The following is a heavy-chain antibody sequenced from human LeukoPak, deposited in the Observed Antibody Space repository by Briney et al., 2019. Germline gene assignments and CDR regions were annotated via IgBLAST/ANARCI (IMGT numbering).Heavy chain of an antibody. CDR1: GYTFTGYY. CDR3: ATAPRGFLYSGSYFDY. Sequence: ASVKVSCKASGYTFTGYYIHWVRQAPGKGLEWMGGFDPEDGETIYAQKFQGRVTMTEDTSTDTAYMELSSLRSEDTAVYYCATAPRGFLYSGSYFDYWGQGTLVTVSS. CDR2: FDPEDGET. J-gene: IGHJ4*02. D-gene: IGHD1-26*01. V-gene: IGHV1-24*01.